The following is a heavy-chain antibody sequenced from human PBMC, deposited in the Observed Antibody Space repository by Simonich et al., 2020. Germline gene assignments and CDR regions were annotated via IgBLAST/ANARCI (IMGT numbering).Heavy chain of an antibody. Sequence: EVQLVESGGGLVQPGGSLRLSCAASGFTFSSYEMNWVRQAPGKGLEWVSYISSSGSTIYYADSVKGRFTITRDNAKNSLNRQMNSLRAEDTAVYYCARDFRLQLVEIGTYYYYGMDVWGQGTTVTVSS. D-gene: IGHD6-6*01. CDR3: ARDFRLQLVEIGTYYYYGMDV. CDR2: ISSSGSTI. V-gene: IGHV3-48*03. J-gene: IGHJ6*02. CDR1: GFTFSSYE.